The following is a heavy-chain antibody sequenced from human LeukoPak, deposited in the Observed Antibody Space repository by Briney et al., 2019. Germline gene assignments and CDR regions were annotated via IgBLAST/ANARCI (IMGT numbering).Heavy chain of an antibody. CDR3: ARGPGPADDGGGYCFDY. Sequence: GASVKVSCKASGYTFTSYGISWVRQAPGQGLEWMGWISAYNGNTNYAQKLQGRVTMTTDTSTSTAYMELRSLRSEDTAVYYCARGPGPADDGGGYCFDYWGQGTLVTVSS. D-gene: IGHD3-22*01. CDR2: ISAYNGNT. J-gene: IGHJ4*02. V-gene: IGHV1-18*01. CDR1: GYTFTSYG.